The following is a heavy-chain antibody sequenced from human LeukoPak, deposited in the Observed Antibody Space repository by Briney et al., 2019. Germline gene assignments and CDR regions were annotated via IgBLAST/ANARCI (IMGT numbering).Heavy chain of an antibody. V-gene: IGHV4-34*01. D-gene: IGHD6-19*01. Sequence: SETLSLTCAVYGGSFSGYYWSWIRQPPGKGLEWIGEINHSGSTNYNPSLKSRVTISVDTSKNQFSLKLSSVTAADTAVYYCARRRYSSGWYDYWGKGTLVTVSS. CDR3: ARRRYSSGWYDY. CDR1: GGSFSGYY. CDR2: INHSGST. J-gene: IGHJ4*02.